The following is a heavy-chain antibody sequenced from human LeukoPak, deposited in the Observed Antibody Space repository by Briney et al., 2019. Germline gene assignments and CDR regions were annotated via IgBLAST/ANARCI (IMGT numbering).Heavy chain of an antibody. J-gene: IGHJ4*02. CDR2: ISGTGGRT. Sequence: PGGSLRLSCAASGFTFSSYAMNWVRQAPGKGLEWVSVISGTGGRTYYADSVKGRFTISRDNAKNSLYLQMNSLRAEDTAVYYCARAAGEMATIRYWGQGTLVTVSS. CDR3: ARAAGEMATIRY. CDR1: GFTFSSYA. V-gene: IGHV3-23*01. D-gene: IGHD5-24*01.